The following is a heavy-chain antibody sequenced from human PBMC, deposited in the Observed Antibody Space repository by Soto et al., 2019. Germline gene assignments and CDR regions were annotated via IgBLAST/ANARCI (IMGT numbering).Heavy chain of an antibody. V-gene: IGHV4-30-4*01. CDR1: GGSISSGDYY. Sequence: SETLSLTCTVSGGSISSGDYYWSWIRQPPGKGLEWIGYIYYSGSTYYNPSLKSRVTISVDTSKNQFSLKLSSVTAADTAVYYCARLGQYSSGPHRWGQGTLVTVSS. CDR2: IYYSGST. CDR3: ARLGQYSSGPHR. D-gene: IGHD6-19*01. J-gene: IGHJ4*02.